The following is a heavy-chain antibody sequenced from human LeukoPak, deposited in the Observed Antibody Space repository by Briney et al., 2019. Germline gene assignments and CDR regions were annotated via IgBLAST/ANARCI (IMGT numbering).Heavy chain of an antibody. CDR2: IKHSGST. V-gene: IGHV4-34*01. J-gene: IGHJ3*02. D-gene: IGHD3-3*01. Sequence: PSETLSLTCAVYGGSFSGYYWSWIRQPPGKGLEWIGEIKHSGSTNYNPSLRSRVTISVDTSKNQFSLKLSSVTAADTAVYYCASRGGITIFGVVTLDAFDIWGQGTMVTVSS. CDR1: GGSFSGYY. CDR3: ASRGGITIFGVVTLDAFDI.